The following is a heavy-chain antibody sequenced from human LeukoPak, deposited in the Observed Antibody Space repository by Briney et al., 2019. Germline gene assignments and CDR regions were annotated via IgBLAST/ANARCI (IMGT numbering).Heavy chain of an antibody. CDR3: AKDPWDCRGNSCPMYHYYMAV. CDR1: GFTFSNYG. CDR2: IRYDGSEK. J-gene: IGHJ6*03. Sequence: GGSLRLSCAASGFTFSNYGMHWVRQAPGKGLEWISFIRYDGSEKYYVDSVKGRFTISRDNSKNTLYLQMNSLRVEDTAVYYCAKDPWDCRGNSCPMYHYYMAVWGKGTTVTVSS. V-gene: IGHV3-30*02. D-gene: IGHD2/OR15-2a*01.